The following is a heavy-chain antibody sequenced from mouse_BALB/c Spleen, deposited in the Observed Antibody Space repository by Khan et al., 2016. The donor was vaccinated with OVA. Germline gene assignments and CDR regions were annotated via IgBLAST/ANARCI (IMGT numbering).Heavy chain of an antibody. D-gene: IGHD1-1*01. CDR2: IDPYNGGT. CDR1: GYSFTDYN. CDR3: ALIYYCGSGVDC. V-gene: IGHV1S135*01. Sequence: VQLQQSGPELVKPGASVKVSCKASGYSFTDYNIFWVKQSLGKSLEWIGYIDPYNGGTNYNQKFKGEATLTVDKSSTTAFMHLNSLTSEDSAVYYCALIYYCGSGVDCWGQGTTLTVSS. J-gene: IGHJ2*01.